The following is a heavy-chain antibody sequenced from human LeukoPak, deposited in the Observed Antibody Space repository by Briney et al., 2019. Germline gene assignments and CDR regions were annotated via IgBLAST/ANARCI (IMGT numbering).Heavy chain of an antibody. CDR1: GFTFSSYS. D-gene: IGHD2-15*01. CDR3: ARAHYCSGGSCYLDY. Sequence: PGGSLRLSCVASGFTFSSYSMNWVRQAPGKGLEWVSSISSSSSYIYYADSVKGRFTISRDNAKNSLYLQMNSLRAEDTAVYYCARAHYCSGGSCYLDYWGQGTLVTVSS. J-gene: IGHJ4*02. V-gene: IGHV3-21*01. CDR2: ISSSSSYI.